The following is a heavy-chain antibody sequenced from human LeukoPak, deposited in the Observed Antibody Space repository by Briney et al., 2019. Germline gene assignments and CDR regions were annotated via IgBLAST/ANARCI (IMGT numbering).Heavy chain of an antibody. CDR1: GFTFGKYW. J-gene: IGHJ4*01. CDR3: ARTVGAHTAMVLY. D-gene: IGHD5-18*01. CDR2: IKQDGSEK. Sequence: GGSLRLSCTTSGFTFGKYWMSWVRQAPGKGLEWVANIKQDGSEKHYVDSVEGRFTISRDNARNSLFLQMNSLRAEDTAVYYCARTVGAHTAMVLYWGHGTQVTVSS. V-gene: IGHV3-7*05.